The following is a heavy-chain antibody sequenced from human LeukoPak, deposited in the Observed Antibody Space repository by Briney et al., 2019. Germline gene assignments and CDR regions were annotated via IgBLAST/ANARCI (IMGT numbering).Heavy chain of an antibody. V-gene: IGHV3-23*01. CDR3: ALPMSYDFWSGYSTSFDY. D-gene: IGHD3-3*01. J-gene: IGHJ4*02. CDR2: ISGSGGST. CDR1: GFTFSSYA. Sequence: GGSLRLSCAASGFTFSSYAMSWVRQAPGKGPEWVSAISGSGGSTYYADSVKGRFTISRDNSKNTLYLQMNSLRAEDTAVYYCALPMSYDFWSGYSTSFDYWGQGTLVTVSS.